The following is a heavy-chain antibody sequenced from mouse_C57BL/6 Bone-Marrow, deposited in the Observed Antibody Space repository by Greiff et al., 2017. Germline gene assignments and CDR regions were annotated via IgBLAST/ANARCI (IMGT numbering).Heavy chain of an antibody. CDR3: ARLFTTVVADYFDY. Sequence: EVTLVESGGGLVKPGGSLKLSCAASGFTFSDYGMHWVRQAPEKGLAWVAYISSGSSTIYYADTVKGRFTISRDNAKNTLFLQMTSLRSEDTAMYYCARLFTTVVADYFDYWGQGTTLTVSS. V-gene: IGHV5-17*01. D-gene: IGHD1-1*01. J-gene: IGHJ2*01. CDR2: ISSGSSTI. CDR1: GFTFSDYG.